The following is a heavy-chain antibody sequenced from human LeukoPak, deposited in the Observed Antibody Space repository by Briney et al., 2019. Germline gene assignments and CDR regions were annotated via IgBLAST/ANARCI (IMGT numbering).Heavy chain of an antibody. J-gene: IGHJ4*02. CDR1: GFTFSSYA. V-gene: IGHV3-74*03. CDR2: IDNAGSIT. D-gene: IGHD5-18*01. Sequence: GGSLRLSCAASGFTFSSYAMSWVRQAPGKGLVWVSRIDNAGSITTYADSVKGRFTISRDNAENTLYLQMNSLRAEDTAVYYCARDESGYSLGIFDYWGQGTLVTVSS. CDR3: ARDESGYSLGIFDY.